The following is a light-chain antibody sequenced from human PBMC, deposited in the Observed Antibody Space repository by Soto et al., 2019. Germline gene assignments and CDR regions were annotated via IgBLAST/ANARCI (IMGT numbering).Light chain of an antibody. Sequence: QSALTQPASMSGSPGQSITISCTGTITDIGSYSLVSWYQQHPGKVPKLMIYEVSERPSGISNRFSGYKSGNTAFLTISGLQAEDEADYYCCSYVGNLKVRFGGGTKLTVL. CDR1: ITDIGSYSL. V-gene: IGLV2-23*02. J-gene: IGLJ3*02. CDR3: CSYVGNLKVR. CDR2: EVS.